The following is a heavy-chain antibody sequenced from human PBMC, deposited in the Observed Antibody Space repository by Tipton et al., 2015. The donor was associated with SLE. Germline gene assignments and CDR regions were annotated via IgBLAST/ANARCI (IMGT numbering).Heavy chain of an antibody. CDR2: IHTSGST. CDR3: ARAPGLDRDYYYYYYMDV. Sequence: LRLSCAVSGGSMSSVSDYWSWIRQPAGKGLEWIGRIHTSGSTYYNPSLNSRVTMSVDMSKNQFSLMLTSVTATDTAVYYCARAPGLDRDYYYYYYMDVWGKGTTVTVSS. J-gene: IGHJ6*03. D-gene: IGHD5-12*01. CDR1: GGSMSSVSDY. V-gene: IGHV4-61*02.